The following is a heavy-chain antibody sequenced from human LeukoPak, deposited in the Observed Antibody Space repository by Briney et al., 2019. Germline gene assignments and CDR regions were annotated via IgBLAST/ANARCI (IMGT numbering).Heavy chain of an antibody. CDR3: TKGGHWGYYMDV. CDR2: ISGSGGST. V-gene: IGHV3-23*01. D-gene: IGHD3-16*01. CDR1: GFTFSSYV. J-gene: IGHJ6*03. Sequence: GGSLRLSCAASGFTFSSYVMSWVRQAPRKGVEWVSAISGSGGSTYYADSVKGRFTISRHNSKNTLYLQMSSLRAEATAAYYCTKGGHWGYYMDVWGKGNTVSVSS.